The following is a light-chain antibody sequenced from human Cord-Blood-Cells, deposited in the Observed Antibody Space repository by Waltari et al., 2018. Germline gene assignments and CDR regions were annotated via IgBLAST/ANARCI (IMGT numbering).Light chain of an antibody. V-gene: IGLV2-23*01. J-gene: IGLJ2*01. CDR2: AGS. CDR3: CSYAGSSTYVV. CDR1: SSDVGRYNL. Sequence: QSALTQPASVSGSPGQSITISCTGTSSDVGRYNLVSWYQQHPGKAPKLMISAGSKGPSGVSNRFSGSKSGNTASLTVSGLQAEDEADYYCCSYAGSSTYVVFGGGTKLTVL.